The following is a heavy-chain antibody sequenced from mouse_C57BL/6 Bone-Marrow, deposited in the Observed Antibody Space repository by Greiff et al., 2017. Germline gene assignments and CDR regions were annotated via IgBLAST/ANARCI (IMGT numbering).Heavy chain of an antibody. CDR2: INPNNGGT. J-gene: IGHJ1*03. Sequence: VQLQQSGPELVKPGASVKIPCKASGYTFTDYNMDWVKQSHGKSLEWIGDINPNNGGTTYNQKFKGKATLTVDKSSSTAYMELRSLTSEDTAVYYCARSPYYYGSSYRYFDVWGTGTTVTVSS. CDR3: ARSPYYYGSSYRYFDV. V-gene: IGHV1-18*01. D-gene: IGHD1-1*01. CDR1: GYTFTDYN.